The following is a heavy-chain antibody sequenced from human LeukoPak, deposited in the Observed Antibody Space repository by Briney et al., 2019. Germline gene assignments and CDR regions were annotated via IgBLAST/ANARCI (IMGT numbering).Heavy chain of an antibody. CDR3: ARDVGDYDYYYYMDV. D-gene: IGHD2-21*02. CDR2: IYPGDSDT. CDR1: GYSFTRYP. V-gene: IGHV5-51*01. J-gene: IGHJ6*03. Sequence: GESLKISCQASGYSFTRYPIAWVRQMPGKGLEWMGIIYPGDSDTRYSPSFQGQVTISADRSITTAHLQWSSLKESDTATYFCARDVGDYDYYYYMDVWGKGTMVTVSS.